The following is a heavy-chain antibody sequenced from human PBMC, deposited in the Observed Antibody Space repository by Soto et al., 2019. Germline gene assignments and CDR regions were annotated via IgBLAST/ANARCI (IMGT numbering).Heavy chain of an antibody. CDR1: GGTFSSYT. CDR2: IIPILGIA. Sequence: GASVKVSCKASGGTFSSYTISWVRQAPGQGLEWMGRIIPILGIANYAQKFQGRVTITADKSTSTAYIELSSLRSEDTAVYYCATPYCSSTSCPRGSWFDPWGQGTLVTVSS. CDR3: ATPYCSSTSCPRGSWFDP. J-gene: IGHJ5*02. D-gene: IGHD2-2*01. V-gene: IGHV1-69*02.